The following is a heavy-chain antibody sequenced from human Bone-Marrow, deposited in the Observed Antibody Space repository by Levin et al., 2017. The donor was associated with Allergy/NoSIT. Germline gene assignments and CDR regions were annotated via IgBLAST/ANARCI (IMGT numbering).Heavy chain of an antibody. CDR1: GFTFSSYA. CDR2: ISYDGSNK. V-gene: IGHV3-30-3*01. CDR3: ARGSSGWMGTVS. D-gene: IGHD6-19*01. Sequence: PGGSLRLSCAASGFTFSSYAMHWVRQAPGKGLEWVAVISYDGSNKYYADSVKGRFTISRDNSKNTLYLQMNSLRAEDTAVYYCARGSSGWMGTVSWGQGTLVTVSS. J-gene: IGHJ4*02.